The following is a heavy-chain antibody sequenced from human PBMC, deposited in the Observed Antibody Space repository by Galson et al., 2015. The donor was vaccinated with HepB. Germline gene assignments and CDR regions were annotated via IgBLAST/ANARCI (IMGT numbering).Heavy chain of an antibody. J-gene: IGHJ4*02. D-gene: IGHD3-9*01. CDR2: IKQDGSEK. CDR3: ARDRNLTN. Sequence: SLRLSCAASGFTFSNYWMSWVRQAPGKGLGWVANIKQDGSEKYYVDSVKGRFTISRDNAKNSLYLQMNSLRAEDTAVYYCARDRNLTNWGQGTLVTVSS. CDR1: GFTFSNYW. V-gene: IGHV3-7*03.